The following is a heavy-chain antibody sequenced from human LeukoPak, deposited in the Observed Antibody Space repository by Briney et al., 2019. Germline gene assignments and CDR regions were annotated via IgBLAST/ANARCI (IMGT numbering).Heavy chain of an antibody. CDR1: GGSFSGYY. J-gene: IGHJ3*02. V-gene: IGHV4-34*01. Sequence: PSETLSLTCAVYGGSFSGYYWSWIRQPPGKGLEWIGEINHSGSTNYNPSLKSRVTISVDTSKNQFSLKLGSVTAADTAVYYCARGPSYYYDSSGYYSPFDIWGQGTMVTVSS. CDR2: INHSGST. CDR3: ARGPSYYYDSSGYYSPFDI. D-gene: IGHD3-22*01.